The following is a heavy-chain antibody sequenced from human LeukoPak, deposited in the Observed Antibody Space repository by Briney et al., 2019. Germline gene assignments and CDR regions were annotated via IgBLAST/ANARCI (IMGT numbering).Heavy chain of an antibody. CDR2: TSSSDAGT. CDR3: ARAPVTSCRGAFCYPFDI. CDR1: GFTFSRYA. J-gene: IGHJ4*02. Sequence: PGGSLRLSCGASGFTFSRYAMSWVRQAPGKGLEWVSATSSSDAGTYHAESVRGRFTISRDNSKNTLYLQMNSLRADDAAVYYCARAPVTSCRGAFCYPFDIWGQGTLVTVSS. V-gene: IGHV3-23*01. D-gene: IGHD2-15*01.